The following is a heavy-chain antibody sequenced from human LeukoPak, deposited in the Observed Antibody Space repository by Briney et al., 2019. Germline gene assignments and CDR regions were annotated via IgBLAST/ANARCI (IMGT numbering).Heavy chain of an antibody. D-gene: IGHD1-1*01. V-gene: IGHV4-61*02. Sequence: TLSLTCTVSGGSISSGSYYWSWIRQPAGKGLEWIGRIYTSGSTNYNPSLKSRVTISVDTSKNQFSLKLSSVTAADTAVYYCGRHWKGGQSVFDIWGQGTMVTVSS. J-gene: IGHJ3*02. CDR2: IYTSGST. CDR3: GRHWKGGQSVFDI. CDR1: GGSISSGSYY.